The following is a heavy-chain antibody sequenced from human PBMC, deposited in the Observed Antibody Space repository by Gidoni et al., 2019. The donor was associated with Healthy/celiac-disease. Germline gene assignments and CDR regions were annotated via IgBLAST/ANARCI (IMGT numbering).Heavy chain of an antibody. Sequence: QVQLVQSGAEVKKPGSSVKVSCKASGGTFSSYAISWMRQAPGQGLEWMGGIIPIFGTANYAQKFQGRVTITADESTSTAYMELSSLRSEDTAVYYCAREGDIVVVPAAIRLTYYFDYWGQGTLVTVSS. D-gene: IGHD2-2*02. J-gene: IGHJ4*02. V-gene: IGHV1-69*01. CDR1: GGTFSSYA. CDR2: IIPIFGTA. CDR3: AREGDIVVVPAAIRLTYYFDY.